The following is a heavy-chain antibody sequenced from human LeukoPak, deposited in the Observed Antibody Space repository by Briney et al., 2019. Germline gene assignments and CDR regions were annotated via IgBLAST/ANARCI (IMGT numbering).Heavy chain of an antibody. CDR2: IYSGGST. J-gene: IGHJ4*02. V-gene: IGHV3-53*01. CDR3: ASSGYYYDSSGYYPLFDY. CDR1: EFSVGSNY. Sequence: PGGSLRLSCAASEFSVGSNYMTWVRQAPGKGLEWVSLIYSGGSTYYADSVKGRFTISRDNSKNTLYLQMNSLRAEDTAVYYCASSGYYYDSSGYYPLFDYWGQGTLVTVSS. D-gene: IGHD3-22*01.